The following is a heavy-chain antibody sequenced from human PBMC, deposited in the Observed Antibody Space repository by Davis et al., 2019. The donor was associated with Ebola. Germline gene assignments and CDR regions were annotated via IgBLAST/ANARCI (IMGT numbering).Heavy chain of an antibody. D-gene: IGHD5-12*01. CDR1: GYTFTGYY. CDR3: ARDGGIVATTFDY. Sequence: ASVKVSCKASGYTFTGYYMHWVRQAPGQGLEWMGWINPNSGGTNYAQKLQGRVTMTTDTSTSTAYMELRSLRSDDTAVYYCARDGGIVATTFDYWGQGTLVTVSS. CDR2: INPNSGGT. V-gene: IGHV1-2*02. J-gene: IGHJ4*02.